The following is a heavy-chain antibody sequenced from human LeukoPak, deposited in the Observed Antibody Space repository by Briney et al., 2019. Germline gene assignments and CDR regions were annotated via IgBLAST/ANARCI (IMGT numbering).Heavy chain of an antibody. CDR2: INGDGSNI. CDR1: GFTFSSYW. D-gene: IGHD6-25*01. J-gene: IGHJ6*02. V-gene: IGHV3-74*01. Sequence: GGSLRLSCAASGFTFSSYWMHWVRQVPGKGLVWVARINGDGSNIAYADSVRGRFTISRDSAKNTLYLEMSSLRAEDTAVYHCGSGSPHYGLVVWGQGTTVTVYS. CDR3: GSGSPHYGLVV.